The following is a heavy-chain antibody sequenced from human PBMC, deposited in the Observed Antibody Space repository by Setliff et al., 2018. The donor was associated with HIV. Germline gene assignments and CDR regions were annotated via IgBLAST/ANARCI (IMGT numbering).Heavy chain of an antibody. D-gene: IGHD2-15*01. CDR1: GFTLSFYS. Sequence: PGGSLRLSCAASGFTLSFYSMNWVRLAPGKGLEWVADISSDGSVITYAESVKGRFTISRDNGKNSVYLQMNSLRAEDTAIYYCARDGSRQRPSGMADWGQGTKVTVSS. CDR2: ISSDGSVI. CDR3: ARDGSRQRPSGMAD. V-gene: IGHV3-48*01. J-gene: IGHJ4*02.